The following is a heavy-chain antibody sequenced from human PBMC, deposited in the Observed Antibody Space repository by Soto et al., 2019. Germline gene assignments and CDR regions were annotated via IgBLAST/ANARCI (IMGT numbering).Heavy chain of an antibody. Sequence: GGSLRPSCAASGFTFSSYAMSWVRQAPGKGLEWVSAISGSGGSTYYADSVKGRFTISRDNSKNTLYLQMNSLRAEDTAVYYCAKDRGIAVAGYFDYWGQGTLVTVLL. J-gene: IGHJ4*02. CDR1: GFTFSSYA. D-gene: IGHD6-19*01. CDR2: ISGSGGST. V-gene: IGHV3-23*01. CDR3: AKDRGIAVAGYFDY.